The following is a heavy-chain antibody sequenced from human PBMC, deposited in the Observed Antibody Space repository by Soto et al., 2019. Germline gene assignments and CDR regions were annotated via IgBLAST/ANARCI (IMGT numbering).Heavy chain of an antibody. CDR3: TRDPVVVVPAEPHGWFDP. D-gene: IGHD2-2*01. Sequence: PGGSLRLSCTASGFTFGDYAMSWFRQAPGKGLEWVGFIRSKAYGGTTEHAASVKGRFTISRDDSKSIAYLQMNSLKTEDTAVYYCTRDPVVVVPAEPHGWFDPWGQGTLVTVSS. J-gene: IGHJ5*02. V-gene: IGHV3-49*03. CDR1: GFTFGDYA. CDR2: IRSKAYGGTT.